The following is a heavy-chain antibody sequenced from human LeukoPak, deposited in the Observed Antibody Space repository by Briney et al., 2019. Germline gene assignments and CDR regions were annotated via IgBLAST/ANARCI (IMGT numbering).Heavy chain of an antibody. J-gene: IGHJ6*02. CDR3: ARIDRCSGGSCYGMDV. Sequence: SETLSLTCTVSGGSISSGDYYWSWIRQPPGKGLEWIGYIYYSGSTYYNPSLKSRVTISVDTSKNQFPLKLSSVTAADTAVYYCARIDRCSGGSCYGMDVWGQGTTVTVSS. CDR2: IYYSGST. V-gene: IGHV4-30-4*01. CDR1: GGSISSGDYY. D-gene: IGHD2-15*01.